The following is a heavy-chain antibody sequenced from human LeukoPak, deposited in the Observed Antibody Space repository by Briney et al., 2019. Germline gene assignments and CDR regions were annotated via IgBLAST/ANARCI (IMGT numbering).Heavy chain of an antibody. CDR3: ARDGPVAGRDY. J-gene: IGHJ4*02. CDR1: GGSITNYY. V-gene: IGHV4-59*01. CDR2: FYYSGST. Sequence: PSQTLSLTCTVSGGSITNYYWSWIRQPPGKGLEWIGYFYYSGSTNYNPSLKSRVTISVDTSNNQFSLKLNSVTAADTAVYYCARDGPVAGRDYWGQGTLVTVSS. D-gene: IGHD6-19*01.